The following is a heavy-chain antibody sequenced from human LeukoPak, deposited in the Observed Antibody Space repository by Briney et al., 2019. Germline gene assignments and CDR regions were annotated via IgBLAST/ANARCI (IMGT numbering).Heavy chain of an antibody. CDR2: IRSKAANYAT. Sequence: GGSLKLSCATSGFTFSGSAMHWVRQASGKGLEWVGRIRSKAANYATAYAASVKGSFTISRDDSENTAYLQMNSLKTEDTAVYYCARTPPGMASAFYFDYWGQGILVTVSS. V-gene: IGHV3-73*01. CDR3: ARTPPGMASAFYFDY. CDR1: GFTFSGSA. D-gene: IGHD5-18*01. J-gene: IGHJ4*02.